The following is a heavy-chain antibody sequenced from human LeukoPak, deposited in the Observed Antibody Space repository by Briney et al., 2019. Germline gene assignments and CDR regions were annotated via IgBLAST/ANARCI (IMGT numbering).Heavy chain of an antibody. CDR2: IYYSGST. V-gene: IGHV4-59*01. CDR3: ARGPAKYYDFWSGPYYYYYMDV. CDR1: GGSISSYY. J-gene: IGHJ6*03. D-gene: IGHD3-3*01. Sequence: SETLSLTCTVSGGSISSYYWSWIRQPPGKGLEWIGYIYYSGSTNYSPSLKSRVTISVDTSKNQFSLKLSSVTAADTAVYYCARGPAKYYDFWSGPYYYYYMDVWGKGTTVTVSS.